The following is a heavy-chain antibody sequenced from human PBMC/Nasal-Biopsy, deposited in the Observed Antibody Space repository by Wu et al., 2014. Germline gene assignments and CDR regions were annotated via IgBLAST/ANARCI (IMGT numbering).Heavy chain of an antibody. Sequence: RLSCAASGFKFDEYVMSWVRQAPGKGPEWLSAISSAGDTRYYADSEKGQFSVSRDNSDEGRLIISRDNSKNILYLQLNSLRAEDTAVYYCVKERRYSGFQNWGQGTLVTVSS. CDR2: ISSAGDTR. CDR3: VKERRYSGFQN. J-gene: IGHJ4*02. CDR1: GFKFDEYV. V-gene: IGHV3-23*01. D-gene: IGHD5-12*01.